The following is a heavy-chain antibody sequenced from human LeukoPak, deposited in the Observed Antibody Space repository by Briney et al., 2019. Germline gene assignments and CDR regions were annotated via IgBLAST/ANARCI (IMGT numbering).Heavy chain of an antibody. CDR2: INAGNGNT. CDR1: GYTFTSYA. CDR3: ARGYPKIAARYFDY. J-gene: IGHJ4*02. D-gene: IGHD6-6*01. V-gene: IGHV1-3*01. Sequence: GASVKVSCKASGYTFTSYAMHWVRQAPGQRLEWMGWINAGNGNTKYSQKFQGRVTITRATSASTAYMELSSLRSEDTAVYDCARGYPKIAARYFDYWGQGTLVTVSS.